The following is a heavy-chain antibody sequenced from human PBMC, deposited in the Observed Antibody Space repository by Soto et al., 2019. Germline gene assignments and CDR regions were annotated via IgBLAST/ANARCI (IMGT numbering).Heavy chain of an antibody. CDR1: GYTFTNTV. CDR2: MNPNSGNT. Sequence: QGQLVQSGADVKKPGASVTVSCKASGYTFTNTVINWVRQAPGQGLEWMGWMNPNSGNTGYAQKFQGRVTMTRNTSIRTAYIDLSSLSSADTAVYYCARLMSGGHSDYWGQGTLVTVSS. CDR3: ARLMSGGHSDY. J-gene: IGHJ4*02. D-gene: IGHD2-15*01. V-gene: IGHV1-8*01.